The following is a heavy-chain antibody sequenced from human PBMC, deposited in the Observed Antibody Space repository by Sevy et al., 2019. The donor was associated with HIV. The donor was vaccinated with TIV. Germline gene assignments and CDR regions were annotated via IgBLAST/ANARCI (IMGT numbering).Heavy chain of an antibody. J-gene: IGHJ6*03. CDR2: IDPYTGDT. Sequence: ASVKVSCKASGFTFTGYKIYWVRQAPGQGLEWMGWIDPYTGDTNYARNFKGRVTMTRDTSINTAYMELSRLRSDDTAMYYCASGSSTCYNYYYYMDVWGKGTTVTVSS. CDR1: GFTFTGYK. CDR3: ASGSSTCYNYYYYMDV. D-gene: IGHD6-13*01. V-gene: IGHV1-2*02.